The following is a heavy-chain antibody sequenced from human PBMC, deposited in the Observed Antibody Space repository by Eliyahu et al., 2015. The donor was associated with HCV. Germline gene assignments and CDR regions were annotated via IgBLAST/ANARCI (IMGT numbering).Heavy chain of an antibody. CDR2: MNPNSGNT. J-gene: IGHJ4*02. CDR1: GXTFTXYX. D-gene: IGHD3-3*01. Sequence: QVQLVQSGAEVKKPGASXKVSXKAPGXTFTXYXXNWVRQATGQGLEWMGWMNPNSGNTGYAQKFQGRVTMTRNTSISTAYMELSSLRSEDTAVYYCARGRPITIFGVVIPTNHFDYWGQGTLVTVSS. V-gene: IGHV1-8*01. CDR3: ARGRPITIFGVVIPTNHFDY.